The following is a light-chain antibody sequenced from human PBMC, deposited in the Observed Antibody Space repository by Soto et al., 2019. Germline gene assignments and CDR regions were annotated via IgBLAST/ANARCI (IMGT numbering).Light chain of an antibody. Sequence: EIVLTQSPGTLSLSPGERATLSCRASQSIRSNFLAWYQQKPGQAPSLLIYGASNRATGIPDRFSGSGSGTDFTLTISRLGPEDFAVYYCQQYNNWPPYNFGQGTKVEIK. CDR2: GAS. CDR3: QQYNNWPPYN. CDR1: QSIRSNF. V-gene: IGKV3-20*01. J-gene: IGKJ2*01.